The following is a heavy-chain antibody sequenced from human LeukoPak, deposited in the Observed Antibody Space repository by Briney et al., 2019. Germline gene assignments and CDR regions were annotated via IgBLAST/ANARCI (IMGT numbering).Heavy chain of an antibody. D-gene: IGHD3-10*01. Sequence: SVEVSCKASGGTFSSYAISWVRQAPGQGLEWMGGIIPIFGTANYAQKFQGRVTITADESTSTAYMELSSLRSEDTAVYYCARVMVAGTGSYDYWGQGTLVTVSS. V-gene: IGHV1-69*13. J-gene: IGHJ4*02. CDR2: IIPIFGTA. CDR1: GGTFSSYA. CDR3: ARVMVAGTGSYDY.